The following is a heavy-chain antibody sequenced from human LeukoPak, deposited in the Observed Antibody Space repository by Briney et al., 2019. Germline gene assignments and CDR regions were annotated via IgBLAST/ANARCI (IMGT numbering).Heavy chain of an antibody. CDR3: ARTMYYYDSSGPFDY. CDR2: IYTSGST. Sequence: SETLSLTCTVSGGSISSYYWSWVRQPAGKGLEWIGRIYTSGSTNYNPSLKSRVTMSVDTSKNQFSLKLSSVTAADTAVYYCARTMYYYDSSGPFDYWGQGTLVTVFS. D-gene: IGHD3-22*01. J-gene: IGHJ4*02. CDR1: GGSISSYY. V-gene: IGHV4-4*07.